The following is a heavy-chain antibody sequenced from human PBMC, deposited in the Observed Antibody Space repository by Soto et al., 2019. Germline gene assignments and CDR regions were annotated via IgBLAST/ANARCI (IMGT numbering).Heavy chain of an antibody. CDR3: ARDRGVPDLYYYGMDV. D-gene: IGHD3-10*01. J-gene: IGHJ6*02. Sequence: SETLSLTCAVSGGSISSGGYSWSWIRQPPGKGLEWIGYIYHSGSTYYNPSLKSRVTISVDRSKNQFSLKLSSVTAADTAVYYCARDRGVPDLYYYGMDVWGQGTTVTVSS. V-gene: IGHV4-30-2*01. CDR1: GGSISSGGYS. CDR2: IYHSGST.